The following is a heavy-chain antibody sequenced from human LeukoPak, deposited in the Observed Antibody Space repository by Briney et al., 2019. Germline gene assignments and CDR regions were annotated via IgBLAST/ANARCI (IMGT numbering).Heavy chain of an antibody. V-gene: IGHV1-69*13. J-gene: IGHJ5*02. CDR1: GYTFTSYD. CDR3: AREAARLAAAGTRWFDP. D-gene: IGHD6-13*01. Sequence: SVKVSCKASGYTFTSYDINWVRQATGQGLEWMGGIIPIFGTANYAQKFQGRVTITADESTSTAYMELSSLRSEDTAVYYCAREAARLAAAGTRWFDPWGQGTLVTVSS. CDR2: IIPIFGTA.